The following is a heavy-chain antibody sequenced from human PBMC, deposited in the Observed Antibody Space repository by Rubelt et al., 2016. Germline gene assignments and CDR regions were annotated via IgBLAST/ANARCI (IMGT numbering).Heavy chain of an antibody. CDR3: AKVQQQLPYSYYYYYGMDV. D-gene: IGHD6-13*01. J-gene: IGHJ6*02. CDR1: GFTFSSYA. V-gene: IGHV3-33*06. Sequence: RLSCAASGFTFSSYAMSWVRQAPGKGLEWVAVIWYDGSNKYYADSVKGRFTISRDNSKNTLYLQMNSLRAEDTAVYYCAKVQQQLPYSYYYYYGMDVWGQGTTVTVSS. CDR2: IWYDGSNK.